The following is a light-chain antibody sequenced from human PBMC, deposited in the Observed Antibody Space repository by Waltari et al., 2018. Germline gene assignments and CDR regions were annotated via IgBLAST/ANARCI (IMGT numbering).Light chain of an antibody. CDR2: EDG. J-gene: IGLJ7*01. CDR3: GTWDSSLSGAV. CDR1: HSNIGKNY. V-gene: IGLV1-51*02. Sequence: QSVLTQPPSVSAAPGPRVTISCSGGHSNIGKNYVSWYRQFPGTAPELLIYEDGERPSGVPGRFSGSKSGTSATLDITGLQAGDEADYYCGTWDSSLSGAVFGGGTHLTVL.